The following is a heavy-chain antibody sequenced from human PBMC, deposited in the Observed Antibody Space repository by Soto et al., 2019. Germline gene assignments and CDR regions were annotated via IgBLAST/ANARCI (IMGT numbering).Heavy chain of an antibody. CDR2: ISYDGSNK. D-gene: IGHD2-21*02. J-gene: IGHJ2*01. Sequence: QVQLVESGGGVVQPGRSLRLSCAASGFTFSSYAMHWVRQAPGKGLEWVAVISYDGSNKYYADSVKGRFTISRDNSKNTLYLQMNSLRAEDTAVYYCARDWCCGGDCCHASDLWGRGTLVTVSS. CDR1: GFTFSSYA. CDR3: ARDWCCGGDCCHASDL. V-gene: IGHV3-30-3*01.